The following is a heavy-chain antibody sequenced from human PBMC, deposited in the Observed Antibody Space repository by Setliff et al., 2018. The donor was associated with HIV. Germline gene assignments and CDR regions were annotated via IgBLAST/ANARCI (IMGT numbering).Heavy chain of an antibody. CDR3: SLQHGRPMRWFDP. Sequence: LSLTCTVSGDSISNNGYYWAWIRQPPGEGLEWIGCVYHRGTTYYNPSLKSRLAMSVDTSKNKFFLKLNSLTAADTAVYYCSLQHGRPMRWFDPWGPGTLVTVSS. CDR1: GDSISNNGYY. D-gene: IGHD2-2*01. J-gene: IGHJ5*02. V-gene: IGHV4-39*01. CDR2: VYHRGTT.